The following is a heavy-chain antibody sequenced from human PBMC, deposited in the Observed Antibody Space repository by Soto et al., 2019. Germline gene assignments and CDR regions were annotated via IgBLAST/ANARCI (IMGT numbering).Heavy chain of an antibody. CDR2: INWNSGSI. D-gene: IGHD6-13*01. CDR1: GFTFDDYA. V-gene: IGHV3-9*01. CDR3: VKDESINWYSGHFRH. Sequence: EVQLVESGGGLVQPGRSLRLSCAASGFTFDDYAMHWVRQVPGKGLEWVSGINWNSGSIGYADSVKGRFVIFRDNAKNSLHLQMNSLRAEDTAFYYCVKDESINWYSGHFRHWGQGTLVTVSS. J-gene: IGHJ1*01.